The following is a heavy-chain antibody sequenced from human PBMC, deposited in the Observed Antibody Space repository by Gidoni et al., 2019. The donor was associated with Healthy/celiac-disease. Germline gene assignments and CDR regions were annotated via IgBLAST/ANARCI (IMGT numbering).Heavy chain of an antibody. D-gene: IGHD4-17*01. CDR3: AKGAYGGNSDWFDP. J-gene: IGHJ5*02. CDR1: GVTFSLYA. CDR2: ISGSGGST. V-gene: IGHV3-23*01. Sequence: EVQLLESGGGLVQPGGSLRLSCAASGVTFSLYAMSWDRQVPGKVLEWVSAISGSGGSTYYADFVKCRFTISRDNSKNTLYLQMNSLRAEDTAVYYCAKGAYGGNSDWFDPWGQGTLVTVSS.